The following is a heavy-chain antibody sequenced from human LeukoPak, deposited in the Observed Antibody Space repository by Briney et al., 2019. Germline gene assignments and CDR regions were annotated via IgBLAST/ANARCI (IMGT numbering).Heavy chain of an antibody. D-gene: IGHD5-18*01. CDR3: AKDYRPDGYDDLDY. CDR1: GFTFSTYT. Sequence: GGSLRLSCAASGFTFSTYTMHWVRQAPGKGLDWVSGIVGSNGKTYYADSVKGRFTISRDNSKNTLYLQMNSLRAEDTAVYFCAKDYRPDGYDDLDYWGQGTQVTVSS. V-gene: IGHV3-23*01. CDR2: IVGSNGKT. J-gene: IGHJ4*02.